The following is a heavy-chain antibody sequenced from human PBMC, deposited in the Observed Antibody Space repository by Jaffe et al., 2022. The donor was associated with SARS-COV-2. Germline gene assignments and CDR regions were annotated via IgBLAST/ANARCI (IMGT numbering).Heavy chain of an antibody. V-gene: IGHV4-61*02. CDR2: IYTSGST. CDR3: ARSGAHIVGGWDY. Sequence: QVQLQESGPGLVKPSQTLSLTCTVSGGSISSGSYYWSWIRQPAGKGLEWIGRIYTSGSTNYNPSLKSRVTISVDTSKNQFSLKLSSVTAADTAVYYCARSGAHIVGGWDYWGQGTLVTVSS. CDR1: GGSISSGSYY. J-gene: IGHJ4*02. D-gene: IGHD1-26*01.